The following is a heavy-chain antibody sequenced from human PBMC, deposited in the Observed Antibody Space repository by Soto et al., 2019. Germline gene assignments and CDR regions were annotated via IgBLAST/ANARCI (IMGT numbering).Heavy chain of an antibody. J-gene: IGHJ4*02. CDR1: GYTFTSYY. Sequence: QVQLVQSGAEVKKPGASVKVSCKASGYTFTSYYMHWVRQAPGQGLEWMGIINPSGGSTSYAQKFQGRVTMTRDTSTSTVYMGLSSLRSEDTAVYYCARAYYDSSGKAPSGYWGQGTLVTVSS. CDR2: INPSGGST. D-gene: IGHD3-22*01. V-gene: IGHV1-46*01. CDR3: ARAYYDSSGKAPSGY.